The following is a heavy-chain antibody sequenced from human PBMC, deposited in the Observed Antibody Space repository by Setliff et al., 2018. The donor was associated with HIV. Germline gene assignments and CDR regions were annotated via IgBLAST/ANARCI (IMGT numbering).Heavy chain of an antibody. D-gene: IGHD3-22*01. CDR2: IYYNGSP. V-gene: IGHV4-59*01. CDR3: ARAVTPNYFDLSADLRGGFDI. CDR1: EGSLSTYY. Sequence: PSETLSLTCTVSEGSLSTYYWSWIRQPPGKGLEWIGYIYYNGSPTYNPSLKSRVTMSVDTSKNQFSLRLSSVTAADTAVYYCARAVTPNYFDLSADLRGGFDIWGQGTVVTVSS. J-gene: IGHJ3*02.